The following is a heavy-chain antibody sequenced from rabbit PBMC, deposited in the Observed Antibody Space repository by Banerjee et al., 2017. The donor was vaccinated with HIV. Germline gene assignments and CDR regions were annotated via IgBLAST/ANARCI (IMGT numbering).Heavy chain of an antibody. J-gene: IGHJ4*01. D-gene: IGHD6-1*01. CDR3: ARSTLVMVAMVMLPGHFNL. Sequence: QEQLVESGGGLVQPEGSLKLSCTASGFSFSDKAVMCWVRQAPGKGLEWIACINAITGRAVYASWAKGRFTFSKTSSTTVTLQMTSLTVADTATYFCARSTLVMVAMVMLPGHFNLWGPGTSSPS. CDR1: GFSFSDKAV. CDR2: INAITGRA. V-gene: IGHV1S45*01.